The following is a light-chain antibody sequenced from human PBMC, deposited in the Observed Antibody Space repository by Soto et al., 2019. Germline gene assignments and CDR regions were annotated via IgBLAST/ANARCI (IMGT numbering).Light chain of an antibody. J-gene: IGKJ1*01. Sequence: DIKLTQSPSFLSASVGERVTITCRASQDISSYLAWYQQRPGKVPRFLTHSASTLQSGVPSRFSATGSGTTFTLTISSLQPEDIATYYCQQLNRFPRTFGQGTKVEV. CDR1: QDISSY. CDR2: SAS. V-gene: IGKV1-9*01. CDR3: QQLNRFPRT.